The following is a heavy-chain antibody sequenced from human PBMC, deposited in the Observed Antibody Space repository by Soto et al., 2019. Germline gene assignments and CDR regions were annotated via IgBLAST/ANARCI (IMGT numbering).Heavy chain of an antibody. CDR2: ISAYNGNT. CDR3: ARDIAGVSSSWQIFDY. V-gene: IGHV1-18*01. CDR1: GYTFTSYG. D-gene: IGHD6-13*01. J-gene: IGHJ4*02. Sequence: QVQLVQSGAEVKKPGASVKVSCKASGYTFTSYGISWVRQAPGQGLEWMGWISAYNGNTNYAQKLQGRVTMTTDTSTSTAYMERRSLRSDDTAVYYWARDIAGVSSSWQIFDYWGQGTLGTVSS.